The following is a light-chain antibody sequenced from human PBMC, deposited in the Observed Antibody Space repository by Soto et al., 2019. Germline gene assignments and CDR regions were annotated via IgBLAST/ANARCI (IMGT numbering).Light chain of an antibody. CDR2: SAS. V-gene: IGKV4-1*01. J-gene: IGKJ2*01. Sequence: DIVMTQSPGSLAVSLGETATINCKSSQSVFKTSNSKNLLAWHQQKPGQPPKVLIYSASSRESGVPDRFRGSGSGTDFTLTINNLQADDVAVYYCQQYFTTPQTFGQGTKVDIK. CDR3: QQYFTTPQT. CDR1: QSVFKTSNSKNL.